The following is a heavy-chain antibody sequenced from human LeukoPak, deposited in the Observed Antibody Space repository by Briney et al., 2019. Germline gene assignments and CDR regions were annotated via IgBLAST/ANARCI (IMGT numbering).Heavy chain of an antibody. D-gene: IGHD6-13*01. CDR2: ISDSGGTT. V-gene: IGHV3-23*01. Sequence: GGSLRLSCAASGFTSSNYAMSWVRQAPGKGLKWVSGISDSGGTTYYADSVKGRFTISRDNSKNTLYLQMNSLRAEDTAVYYCAKGVDSSSWYSFDYWGQGTLVTVSS. CDR3: AKGVDSSSWYSFDY. CDR1: GFTSSNYA. J-gene: IGHJ4*02.